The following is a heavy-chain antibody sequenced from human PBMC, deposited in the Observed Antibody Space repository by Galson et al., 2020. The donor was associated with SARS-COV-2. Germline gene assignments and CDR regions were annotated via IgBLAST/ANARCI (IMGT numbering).Heavy chain of an antibody. J-gene: IGHJ6*02. CDR2: ISYTGTT. Sequence: SETLSLTCTVSGGSIRSAGYYWSWILHNPGKGLEYIGYISYTGTTYYNPSLKSRLTISIDRSKRQFSLKLTSVTAADTAVYYCAREVDCTSTSWHSLDVWGQGTRVTVSS. CDR3: AREVDCTSTSWHSLDV. D-gene: IGHD2-2*01. V-gene: IGHV4-31*03. CDR1: GGSIRSAGYY.